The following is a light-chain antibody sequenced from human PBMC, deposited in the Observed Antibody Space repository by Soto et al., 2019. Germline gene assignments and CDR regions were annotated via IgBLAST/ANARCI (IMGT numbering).Light chain of an antibody. Sequence: EIVLTQSPATLSVSPGEKATLSCRASQSIADYVIWYHQRPGQAPRVLMHGSSTRAAGVPARFSGSGSGTEFTLTISSLESEDSGIYYCQQYNNWPLTFGGGTKVEIK. J-gene: IGKJ4*01. CDR1: QSIADY. CDR2: GSS. CDR3: QQYNNWPLT. V-gene: IGKV3-15*01.